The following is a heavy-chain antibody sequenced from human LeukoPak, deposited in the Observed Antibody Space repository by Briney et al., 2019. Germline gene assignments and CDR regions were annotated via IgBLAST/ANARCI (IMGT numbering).Heavy chain of an antibody. CDR2: MSPNSGNT. CDR1: GYTFTNYD. D-gene: IGHD7-27*01. CDR3: ASNPPRTGDFNY. J-gene: IGHJ4*02. Sequence: ASVKVSCKTSGYTFTNYDINWVRQATGQGLEWMGWMSPNSGNTGYAQKFQGRVTMTGDTSINTAYMELSSLRSKDTAVYFCASNPPRTGDFNYWGQGALVTVSS. V-gene: IGHV1-8*01.